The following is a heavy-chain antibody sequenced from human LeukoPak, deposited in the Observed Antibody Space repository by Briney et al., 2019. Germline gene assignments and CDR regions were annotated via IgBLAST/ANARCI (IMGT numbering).Heavy chain of an antibody. D-gene: IGHD5-12*01. CDR2: LIGSGSSI. V-gene: IGHV3-21*01. CDR1: GFTFSSYS. Sequence: PGGSLRLSCAASGFTFSSYSMNWVRQAPGKGLEWVSSLIGSGSSIYYADSVKGRFTISRDNARNSLYLEMDSLRAEDTAVYYCARGRSISGYFCFDFWGRGTLVSVSS. J-gene: IGHJ4*02. CDR3: ARGRSISGYFCFDF.